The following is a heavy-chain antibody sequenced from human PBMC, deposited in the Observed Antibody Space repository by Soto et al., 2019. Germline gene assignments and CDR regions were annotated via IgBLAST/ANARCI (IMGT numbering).Heavy chain of an antibody. CDR1: GGSISSGGYY. J-gene: IGHJ6*02. CDR2: NYYSGIT. D-gene: IGHD6-6*01. V-gene: IGHV4-31*03. Sequence: SETLSLTCTVSGGSISSGGYYWTWIRQHPGKGLEWIGYNYYSGITYYNPSLKSRVTISLDTSKNQFSLKLSSVTAADTAVYYCARGSSIAGLYYGLDVWGQGTTVTVSS. CDR3: ARGSSIAGLYYGLDV.